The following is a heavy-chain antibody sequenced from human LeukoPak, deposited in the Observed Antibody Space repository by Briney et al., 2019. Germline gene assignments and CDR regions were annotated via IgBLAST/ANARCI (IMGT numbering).Heavy chain of an antibody. J-gene: IGHJ6*03. CDR2: ISGSGGTT. D-gene: IGHD3-22*01. CDR1: GFTFSSYE. V-gene: IGHV3-23*01. CDR3: AKHYYDSSGYYYYYMDV. Sequence: GGSLRLSCAASGFTFSSYEMNWVRQAPGKGLEWVSTISGSGGTTFYVDSLKGRFTISRDNSKNTLYLQMNSLRAEDTAVYYCAKHYYDSSGYYYYYMDVWGKGTTVTVSS.